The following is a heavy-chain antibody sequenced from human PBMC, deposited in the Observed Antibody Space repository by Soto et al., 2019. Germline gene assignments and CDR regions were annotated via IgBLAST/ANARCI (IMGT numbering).Heavy chain of an antibody. CDR3: TGEVASGY. CDR2: ISRDGGTK. J-gene: IGHJ4*02. D-gene: IGHD2-8*02. CDR1: GFTVSTYG. Sequence: QVQLVESGGGVVQPGRSLRLSCAVSGFTVSTYGMHWVRQAPGKGLEWVAGISRDGGTKYYADSVKGRFTISRDNFRNTLFLEMNSLRGDDMAVYYCTGEVASGYWGQGTLVTVSS. V-gene: IGHV3-30*03.